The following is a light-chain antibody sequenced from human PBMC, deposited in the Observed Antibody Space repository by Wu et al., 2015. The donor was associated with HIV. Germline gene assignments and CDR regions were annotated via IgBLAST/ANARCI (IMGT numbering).Light chain of an antibody. CDR2: DAS. CDR3: QQRSNWPPSWT. J-gene: IGKJ1*01. V-gene: IGKV3-11*01. Sequence: ESVLTQSPATLSLSPGERVTLSCRASQSVSSYLAWYQQKPGQAPRLLIYDASNRATGIPARFSGSGSGTDFTLTISSLEPEDFAVYYCQQRSNWPPSWTFGQGTKVEIK. CDR1: QSVSSY.